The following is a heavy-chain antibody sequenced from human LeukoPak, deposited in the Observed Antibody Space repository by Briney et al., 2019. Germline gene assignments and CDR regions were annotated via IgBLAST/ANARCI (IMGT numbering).Heavy chain of an antibody. CDR2: IFGSAGSA. D-gene: IGHD2-15*01. J-gene: IGHJ4*02. Sequence: GGSLRLSCAASGFTFGSYAMYWVRQAPGKGLEWVSGIFGSAGSAHYADSVKGRFTISRDNSKNTVYLQMDSLRVEDTAIYYCAKTTTGYSSGRYPAWPIDYWGQGTLVTVSS. CDR1: GFTFGSYA. CDR3: AKTTTGYSSGRYPAWPIDY. V-gene: IGHV3-23*01.